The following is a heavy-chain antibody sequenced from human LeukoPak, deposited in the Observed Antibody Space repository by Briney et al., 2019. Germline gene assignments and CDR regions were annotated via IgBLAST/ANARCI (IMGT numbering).Heavy chain of an antibody. CDR3: ARGSGYGSGSYHDAFDI. Sequence: PGRSLRLSCAASGFTFSSYAMHRVRQAPGKGLAGVAVISYDGSNKYYADSVKGRFTISRDNSKNTLYLQMNSLRAEDTAVYYCARGSGYGSGSYHDAFDIWGQGTMVTVSS. J-gene: IGHJ3*02. D-gene: IGHD3-10*01. CDR2: ISYDGSNK. V-gene: IGHV3-30-3*01. CDR1: GFTFSSYA.